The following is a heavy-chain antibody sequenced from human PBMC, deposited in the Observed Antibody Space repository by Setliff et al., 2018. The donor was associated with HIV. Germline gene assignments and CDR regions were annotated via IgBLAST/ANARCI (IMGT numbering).Heavy chain of an antibody. CDR3: AKDHPIAASGFDN. CDR1: GFIFSNYR. Sequence: GGSLRLSCAASGFIFSNYRMNWVRQAPGKGLEWVSSISSSSTYTFYADSVKGRFTISRDNAKNSLYLQMNGLRAEDTAVYYCAKDHPIAASGFDNWGQGTLVTVSS. V-gene: IGHV3-21*01. J-gene: IGHJ4*02. D-gene: IGHD6-13*01. CDR2: ISSSSTYT.